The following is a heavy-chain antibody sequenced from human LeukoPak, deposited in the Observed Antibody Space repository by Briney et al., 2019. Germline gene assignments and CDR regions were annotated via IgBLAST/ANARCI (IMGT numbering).Heavy chain of an antibody. CDR1: GGSFSGYY. CDR3: ARSRWYFDY. Sequence: SETLSLTCAVYGGSFSGYYWSWIRQPPGKGLEWIGEINHSGSTNYNPSLKSRVTISVDTSKNQFSLKLSSVTAADTAVYYCARSRWYFDYWGQGTLVTVSS. D-gene: IGHD4-23*01. V-gene: IGHV4-34*01. CDR2: INHSGST. J-gene: IGHJ4*02.